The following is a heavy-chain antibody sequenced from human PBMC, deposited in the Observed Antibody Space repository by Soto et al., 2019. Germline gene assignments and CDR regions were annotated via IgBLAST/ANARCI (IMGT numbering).Heavy chain of an antibody. V-gene: IGHV4-31*03. CDR3: ASDHGYGSVSYGASSYYGMDV. CDR2: IYYGGSN. D-gene: IGHD3-10*01. CDR1: GGSISSGGYY. J-gene: IGHJ6*02. Sequence: QVQLQESGPGLVKPSQTLSLTCTVSGGSISSGGYYWSWIRQHQGKGREGLGSIYYGGSNYSNPSLKSRVTISVHPAKNQYSLKLSYVTAADTAVYYCASDHGYGSVSYGASSYYGMDVWGPGTTVPGSS.